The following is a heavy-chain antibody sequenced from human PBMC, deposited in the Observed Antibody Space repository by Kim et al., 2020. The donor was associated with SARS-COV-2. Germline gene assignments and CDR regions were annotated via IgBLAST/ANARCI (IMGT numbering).Heavy chain of an antibody. CDR1: VCTFSSYA. Sequence: SSVKVSCKASVCTFSSYAISWVRQAPGQGLEWMGGIIPIFGTANYPQKFQGRVTITADESTSTAYMELSSLRSEDTAVYYCALLQEDILTVYRTQFDYWGQGTLVTVSS. J-gene: IGHJ4*02. V-gene: IGHV1-69*13. D-gene: IGHD3-9*01. CDR2: IIPIFGTA. CDR3: ALLQEDILTVYRTQFDY.